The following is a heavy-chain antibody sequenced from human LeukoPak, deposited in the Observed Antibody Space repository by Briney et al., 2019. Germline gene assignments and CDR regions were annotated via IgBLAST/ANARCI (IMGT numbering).Heavy chain of an antibody. D-gene: IGHD2-2*01. CDR3: ARGNGWVSRSTSCYNWFDP. CDR1: DGSISSYY. V-gene: IGHV4-59*01. J-gene: IGHJ5*02. Sequence: PSETLSLTYTCSDGSISSYYWSWIRQPPGKGLEWIGYIYYSGSTNYNPSLKSRVTISVDTSNNQFSLKLSSVTAADTAVYYCARGNGWVSRSTSCYNWFDPWGQGTLVTVCS. CDR2: IYYSGST.